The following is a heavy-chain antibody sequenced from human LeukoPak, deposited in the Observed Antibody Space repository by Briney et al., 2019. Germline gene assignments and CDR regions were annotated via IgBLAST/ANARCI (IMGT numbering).Heavy chain of an antibody. J-gene: IGHJ4*02. CDR2: IYYSGST. V-gene: IGHV4-59*01. D-gene: IGHD3-10*01. CDR3: ARVYYGSGSFYFDY. CDR1: GGSISSYY. Sequence: SEILSLTCTVSGGSISSYYWSWIRQPPGKGLEWIGYIYYSGSTNYNPSLKSRVTISVDTSKNQFSLKLSSVTAADTAVYYCARVYYGSGSFYFDYWGQGTLVTVSS.